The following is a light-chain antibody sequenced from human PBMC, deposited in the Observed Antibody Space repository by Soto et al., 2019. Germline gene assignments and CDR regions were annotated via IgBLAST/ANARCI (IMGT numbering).Light chain of an antibody. Sequence: IEMTQSPATLSLSPGERATLSCRASQSVSSNLAWYQQKPGQAPRLLIYGASTRATGIPARFSGSGSGTEFTLTISSLQSEDFAVYYCQQYNDWPPWTFGQGTKVDI. J-gene: IGKJ1*01. CDR2: GAS. CDR3: QQYNDWPPWT. V-gene: IGKV3-15*01. CDR1: QSVSSN.